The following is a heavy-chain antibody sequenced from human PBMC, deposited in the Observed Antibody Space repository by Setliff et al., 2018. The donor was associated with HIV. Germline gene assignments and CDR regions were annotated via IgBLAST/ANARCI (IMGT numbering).Heavy chain of an antibody. CDR1: GVSITSYF. Sequence: SETLSLTCTVSGVSITSYFWSWIRQPPGKGLEWIGFIYYSGSTSGGTNYNPSLKSRVTISLDTSKNQFSLNLGSVTAADTAVYYCAGSLNGDSEPWYFDLWGRGTLVTVSS. J-gene: IGHJ2*01. CDR3: AGSLNGDSEPWYFDL. D-gene: IGHD4-17*01. V-gene: IGHV4-59*01. CDR2: IYYSGSTSGGT.